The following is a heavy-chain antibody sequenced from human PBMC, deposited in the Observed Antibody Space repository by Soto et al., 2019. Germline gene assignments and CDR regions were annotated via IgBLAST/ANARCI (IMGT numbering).Heavy chain of an antibody. V-gene: IGHV1-69*01. D-gene: IGHD6-6*01. CDR1: GGTFSSYA. CDR3: ARGRVRGSSSSLGYYYYGMDV. CDR2: IIPIFGTA. Sequence: QVQLVQSGAEVKKPGSSVKVSCKASGGTFSSYAISWVRQAPGQGLEWMGGIIPIFGTANYAQKFQGRVTITADESTSTAYMELSSLRSEDTAVYSCARGRVRGSSSSLGYYYYGMDVWGQGTTVTVSS. J-gene: IGHJ6*02.